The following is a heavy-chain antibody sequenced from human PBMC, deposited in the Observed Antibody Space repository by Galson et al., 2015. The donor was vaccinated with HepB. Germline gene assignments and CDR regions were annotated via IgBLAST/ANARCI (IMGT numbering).Heavy chain of an antibody. D-gene: IGHD3-10*01. CDR2: INSDGSST. CDR3: AREAYGSGNYYFDY. Sequence: SLRLSCAASGFTFSSYWMHWVRQAPGKGLVWVSRINSDGSSTRYADSVKGRFTISRDNAKNTLYLQKNSLRAEDTAVYYCAREAYGSGNYYFDYWGQGTLVTVSS. CDR1: GFTFSSYW. J-gene: IGHJ4*02. V-gene: IGHV3-74*01.